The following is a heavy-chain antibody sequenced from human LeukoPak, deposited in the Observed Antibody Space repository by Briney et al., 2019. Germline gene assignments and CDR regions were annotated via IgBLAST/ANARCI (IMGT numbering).Heavy chain of an antibody. CDR3: ARGRVAAYDSSGTRFFYRFDP. V-gene: IGHV1-8*01. CDR2: INPNMDNT. D-gene: IGHD3-22*01. Sequence: ASVNVSCKASGYAFTSYDINWVRETTGQGVEWRGWINPNMDNTGYTQKFQGRVTMTRNTSISTAYMGLSSLRSQDTAVYNCARGRVAAYDSSGTRFFYRFDPWGQGTLVTVSS. J-gene: IGHJ5*02. CDR1: GYAFTSYD.